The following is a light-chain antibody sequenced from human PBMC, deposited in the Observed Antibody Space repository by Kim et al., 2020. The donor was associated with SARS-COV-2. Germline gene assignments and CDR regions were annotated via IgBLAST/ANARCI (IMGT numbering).Light chain of an antibody. CDR3: QSYDSSNPWV. CDR2: EDN. J-gene: IGLJ3*02. CDR1: SGSIASNY. Sequence: KTVTISFPRSSGSIASNYVQWYQQHPGSAPTTVIYEDNQRPSGVPDRFSGSIDSSSNSASLTISGLKTEDEADYYCQSYDSSNPWVFGGGTQLTVL. V-gene: IGLV6-57*03.